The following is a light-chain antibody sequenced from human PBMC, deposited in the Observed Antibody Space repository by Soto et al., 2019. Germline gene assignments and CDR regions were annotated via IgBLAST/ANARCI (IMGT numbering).Light chain of an antibody. Sequence: QPVLTQPPSASATPGQSVTISCSGSNSNIGNYYAYWYQQLPGAAPRLLIYSDDQRPSGVPERFSGSKSGTSASLAISGLRSEDEADYFCSAWDVSLGGWVFGGGTKLTVL. CDR3: SAWDVSLGGWV. CDR1: NSNIGNYY. J-gene: IGLJ3*02. V-gene: IGLV1-47*02. CDR2: SDD.